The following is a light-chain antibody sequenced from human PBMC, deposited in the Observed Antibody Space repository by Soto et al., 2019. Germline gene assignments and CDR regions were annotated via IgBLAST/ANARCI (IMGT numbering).Light chain of an antibody. V-gene: IGKV3-20*01. Sequence: EIVLTQSSGTLSLSPGERATLSCGASQSVTSNYLAWYQQKPGQAPRLLIFGASIRVTGIPDRFIGSGSGTDFTLTISRLEPEDFAVYYCQHYVTSLTTFGQGTKVAVK. CDR1: QSVTSNY. J-gene: IGKJ1*01. CDR3: QHYVTSLTT. CDR2: GAS.